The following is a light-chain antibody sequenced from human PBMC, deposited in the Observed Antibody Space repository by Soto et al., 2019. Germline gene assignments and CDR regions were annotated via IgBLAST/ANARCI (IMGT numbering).Light chain of an antibody. CDR1: SSNIGSNY. V-gene: IGLV1-47*01. CDR3: AAWDYSLSGVV. J-gene: IGLJ2*01. CDR2: RNN. Sequence: QSVLTQPPSASGTPGQRVTISCSGSSSNIGSNYVFWYQHLPGTAPKLLIYRNNQRPSGVPDRFSGSKAGTSASLAIRGLRSEDENDYYCAAWDYSLSGVVFGGGTKLTVL.